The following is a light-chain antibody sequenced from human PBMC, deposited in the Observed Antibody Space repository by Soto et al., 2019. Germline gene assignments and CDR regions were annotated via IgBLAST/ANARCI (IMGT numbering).Light chain of an antibody. CDR1: QSINSN. V-gene: IGKV3-15*01. CDR3: QQYHDWPLT. CDR2: RAS. J-gene: IGKJ4*01. Sequence: IVMTQSPATLSVSPGERATLSCRASQSINSNLAWYQQKPGQAPRLLMFRASIRATGFPARFSGSGSGTEFNITISSLQSEDFAVYYCQQYHDWPLTFGGGTKVDI.